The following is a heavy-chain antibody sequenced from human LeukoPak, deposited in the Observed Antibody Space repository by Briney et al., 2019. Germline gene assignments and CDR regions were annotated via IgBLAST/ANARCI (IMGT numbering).Heavy chain of an antibody. V-gene: IGHV3-30*04. Sequence: GGSLRLSCAASGFTFSSYAMHWVRQAPGKGLEWVAVISYDGSNKYYADSVKGRFTISRDNSKNTLYLQMNSLRAEDTAVYYCARGPPHRTTMIVEIVDAFDVWGQGTMVTVSS. CDR2: ISYDGSNK. J-gene: IGHJ3*01. D-gene: IGHD3-22*01. CDR3: ARGPPHRTTMIVEIVDAFDV. CDR1: GFTFSSYA.